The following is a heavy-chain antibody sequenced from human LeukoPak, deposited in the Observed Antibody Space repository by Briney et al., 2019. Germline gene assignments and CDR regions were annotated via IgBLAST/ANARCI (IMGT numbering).Heavy chain of an antibody. V-gene: IGHV1-18*01. CDR1: GYTFTGYG. CDR3: ARDLRCSSTSCYTLGLFDY. CDR2: ISAYNGNT. Sequence: ASVKVSCKASGYTFTGYGISWVRQAPGQGLEWMGWISAYNGNTNYAQKLQGRVTMTTDTSTSTAYMELRSLRSDDTAVYYCARDLRCSSTSCYTLGLFDYWGQGTLVTVSS. J-gene: IGHJ4*02. D-gene: IGHD2-2*02.